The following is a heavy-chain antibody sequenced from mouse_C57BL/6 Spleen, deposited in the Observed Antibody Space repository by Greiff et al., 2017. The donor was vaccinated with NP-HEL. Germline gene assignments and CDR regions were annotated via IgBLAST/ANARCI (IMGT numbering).Heavy chain of an antibody. CDR2: INPNNGGT. Sequence: EVQLQQSGPELVKPGASVKISCKASGYTFTDYYMNWVKQSHGKSLEWIGDINPNNGGTSYNQKFKGKATLTVDKSSSTAYMEHRSLTSEDSAVYYVARRRIYYSSSSFDYWGQGTTLTVSS. D-gene: IGHD1-1*01. CDR1: GYTFTDYY. CDR3: ARRRIYYSSSSFDY. V-gene: IGHV1-26*01. J-gene: IGHJ2*01.